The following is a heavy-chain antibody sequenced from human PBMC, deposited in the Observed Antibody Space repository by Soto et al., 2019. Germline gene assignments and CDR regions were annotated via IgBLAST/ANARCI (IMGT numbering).Heavy chain of an antibody. V-gene: IGHV4-39*01. D-gene: IGHD6-13*01. Sequence: SETLSLTCTVSGGSISSSSYYWGWIRQPPGKGLEWIGSIYYSGSTYYNPSLKSRVTISVDTSKNQFSLKLSSVTAADTAVYYCARTLHYYSSSQWFDPWGQGTLVTVSS. J-gene: IGHJ5*02. CDR1: GGSISSSSYY. CDR2: IYYSGST. CDR3: ARTLHYYSSSQWFDP.